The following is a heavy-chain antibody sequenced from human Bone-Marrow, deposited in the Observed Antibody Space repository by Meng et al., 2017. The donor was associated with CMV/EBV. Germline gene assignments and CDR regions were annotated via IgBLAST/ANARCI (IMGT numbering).Heavy chain of an antibody. CDR3: ARGGGEYDFDF. J-gene: IGHJ4*02. D-gene: IGHD3-10*01. V-gene: IGHV1-18*01. CDR2: INSLNGDT. CDR1: GYTFTSYD. Sequence: ASVKVSCKPAGYTFTSYDINWVRQAPGQGLEWLGWINSLNGDTKYAQKVQGRVSLTTDTNRRTVYMEVRSLTSDDTAVYYCARGGGEYDFDFWGQGKLVTVSS.